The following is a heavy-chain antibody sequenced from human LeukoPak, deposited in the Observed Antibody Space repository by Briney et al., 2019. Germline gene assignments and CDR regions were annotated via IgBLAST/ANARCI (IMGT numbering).Heavy chain of an antibody. D-gene: IGHD3-16*01. CDR3: ARDMTVRRVMLLGY. CDR1: GYTFTTYY. V-gene: IGHV1-46*01. CDR2: INPSGGNT. Sequence: ASVKVSCKASGYTFTTYYMHWVRQAPGQGLEWMGIINPSGGNTSYAEKFQGRVTMTRDTSTSTVYMELSSLRSEDTAVYYCARDMTVRRVMLLGYWGQGTLVTVSS. J-gene: IGHJ4*02.